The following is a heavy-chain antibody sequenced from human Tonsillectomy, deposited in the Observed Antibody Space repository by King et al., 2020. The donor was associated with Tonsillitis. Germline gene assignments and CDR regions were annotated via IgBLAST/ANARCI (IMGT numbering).Heavy chain of an antibody. CDR1: GGSISSSSSY. CDR2: IYYSGST. D-gene: IGHD3-9*01. Sequence: QLQESGPGLVKPSETLSLTCTVSGGSISSSSSYWVWIRQPPGKGLEWIGTIYYSGSTYYNPSLKSRVTISVDTSKNQFSLKLSSVTAADPAVYYCARAYYDILTGYPTENWFDPWGQGTLVSVSS. J-gene: IGHJ5*02. V-gene: IGHV4-39*01. CDR3: ARAYYDILTGYPTENWFDP.